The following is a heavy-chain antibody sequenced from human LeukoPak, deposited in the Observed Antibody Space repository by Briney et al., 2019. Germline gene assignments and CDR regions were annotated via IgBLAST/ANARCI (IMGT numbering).Heavy chain of an antibody. Sequence: GGSLRLSCAASGFTFSSYALSWVRQAPGKGLEWVSAISGSGGSTYYADSAKGRFNISRDNSKNTLYLQMNSLRAEDTAVYYCARLGWRGNYWGQETLVTVSA. D-gene: IGHD6-19*01. CDR2: ISGSGGST. CDR3: ARLGWRGNY. V-gene: IGHV3-23*01. J-gene: IGHJ4*02. CDR1: GFTFSSYA.